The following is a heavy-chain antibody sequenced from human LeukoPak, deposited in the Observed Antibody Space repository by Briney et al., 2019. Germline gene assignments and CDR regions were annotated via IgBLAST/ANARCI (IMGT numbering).Heavy chain of an antibody. CDR3: AGPWDQVGFDP. D-gene: IGHD1-26*01. CDR2: IYPKTGGT. CDR1: GYTFTGYC. J-gene: IGHJ5*02. Sequence: ASVKVSCKASGYTFTGYCLHWVRQAPGQGLEWMGWIYPKTGGTSYAQKFQGRVTMTRDTSISTAYMELIGLRSDDTAVYYCAGPWDQVGFDPWGQGTLVSVSS. V-gene: IGHV1-2*02.